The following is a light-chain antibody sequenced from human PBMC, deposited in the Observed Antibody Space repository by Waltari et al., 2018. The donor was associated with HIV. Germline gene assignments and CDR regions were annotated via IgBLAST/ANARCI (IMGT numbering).Light chain of an antibody. CDR2: GAS. J-gene: IGKJ2*01. V-gene: IGKV3-20*01. CDR3: QQYGSSPYT. Sequence: EIVLTQSPGTLSLSPGERASLSCRTCQTVSSHLAWYQQKPGQAPRLLIYGASSRATGIPDRFSGSGSGTDFTLAISRLEPEDFAVYYCQQYGSSPYTFGQGTKLEIK. CDR1: QTVSSH.